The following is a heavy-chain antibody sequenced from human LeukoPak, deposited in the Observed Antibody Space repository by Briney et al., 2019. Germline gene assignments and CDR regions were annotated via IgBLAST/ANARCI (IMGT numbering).Heavy chain of an antibody. D-gene: IGHD3-10*01. CDR3: AREGGSLLWFGELQPYWFDP. V-gene: IGHV4-61*02. Sequence: PSETLSLTCTVSGGSISSGSYYWSWIRQPAGKGLEWIGRIYTSGSTNYNPSLKSRVTISVDTSKNQFSLKLSSVTAADTAVYYCAREGGSLLWFGELQPYWFDPWGQGTQVTVSS. CDR2: IYTSGST. CDR1: GGSISSGSYY. J-gene: IGHJ5*02.